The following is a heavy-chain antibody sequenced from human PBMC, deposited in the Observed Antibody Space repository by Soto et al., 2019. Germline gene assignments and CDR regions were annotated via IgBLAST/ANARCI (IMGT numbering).Heavy chain of an antibody. V-gene: IGHV4-39*01. CDR2: IYYSGNT. D-gene: IGHD1-1*01. Sequence: QLQLQESGPGLVKPSENLSLTCSVSGGSISSPSYYWGWIRQPPGKGLEWIGSIYYSGNTYYNPSLKSRVTVCVDTSRNQFSLKVNSVTAADTAVYFCARLPGITTLRRDYWGQGTLVTVSS. CDR3: ARLPGITTLRRDY. CDR1: GGSISSPSYY. J-gene: IGHJ4*02.